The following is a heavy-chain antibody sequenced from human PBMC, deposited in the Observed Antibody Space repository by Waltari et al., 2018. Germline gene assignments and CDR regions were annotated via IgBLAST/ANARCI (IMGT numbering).Heavy chain of an antibody. CDR3: ARDYTGEGAFDI. CDR1: GFTFTSYA. CDR2: ISLDGNTY. J-gene: IGHJ3*02. V-gene: IGHV3-30-3*01. Sequence: QVQLVESGGGVVQPGGSLRLSCAASGFTFTSYAVHGVRQAPGKGLEWVAVISLDGNTYYYADSVKGRFTMSRDNSRKMVYLQMNSLRGEDTAVYYCARDYTGEGAFDIWGQGATVTVSS. D-gene: IGHD2-8*02.